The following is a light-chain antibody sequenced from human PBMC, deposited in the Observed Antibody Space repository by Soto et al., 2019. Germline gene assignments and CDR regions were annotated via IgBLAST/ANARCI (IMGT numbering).Light chain of an antibody. CDR2: EVS. J-gene: IGLJ2*01. CDR3: SSYSSSSTLVL. CDR1: SSDVGGYNY. Sequence: QSALTQPASVSGSPGQWITISCTGTSSDVGGYNYVSWYQQHPGKAPKFLIYEVSNRPSGVSSRFSGSKSGNTASLTISGLQAEDEADYYCSSYSSSSTLVLFGGGTQLTVL. V-gene: IGLV2-14*01.